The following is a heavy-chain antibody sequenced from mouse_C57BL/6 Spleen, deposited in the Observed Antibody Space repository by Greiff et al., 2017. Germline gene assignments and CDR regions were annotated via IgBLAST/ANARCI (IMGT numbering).Heavy chain of an antibody. CDR3: ASALHDDDWVGFAD. Sequence: EVPPVAFGGGLVQPGGSLSLSCAASGFTFTDHYMSWVRQPPGKALEWLGFIRNRANGYTTEYSASVKGRFTISRENSQSILYLQRNALRAEDSATYYCASALHDDDWVGFADWGHGALASVSA. D-gene: IGHD2-4*01. J-gene: IGHJ3*01. CDR1: GFTFTDHY. CDR2: IRNRANGYTT. V-gene: IGHV7-3*01.